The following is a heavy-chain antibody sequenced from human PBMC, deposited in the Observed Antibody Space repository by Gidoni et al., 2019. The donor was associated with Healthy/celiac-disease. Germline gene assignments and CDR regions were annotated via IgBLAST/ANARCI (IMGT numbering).Heavy chain of an antibody. Sequence: QVQLVQAGAEVKKPGASVQVHCKASGYTFTGYYMTWVRQASGQGLEWMGWINPNSGGTNYAQTFQGRVTMTRDTSISTAYMELSRLRSDDTAVYYCARFIVVPAGDRFDPWGQGTLVTVSS. CDR1: GYTFTGYY. J-gene: IGHJ5*02. CDR2: INPNSGGT. CDR3: ARFIVVPAGDRFDP. V-gene: IGHV1-2*02. D-gene: IGHD2-2*01.